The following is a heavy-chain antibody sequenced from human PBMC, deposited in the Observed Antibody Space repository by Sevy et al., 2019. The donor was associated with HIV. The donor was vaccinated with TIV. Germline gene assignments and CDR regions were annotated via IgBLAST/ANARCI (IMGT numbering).Heavy chain of an antibody. V-gene: IGHV1-18*01. CDR2: ISGYNGNI. CDR3: ARSGPSMVRGVIKASDI. D-gene: IGHD3-10*01. Sequence: ASVKVSCKASGYTFTSYGISWVRQAPGQGLEWMGWISGYNGNIKYAQKLQGRVTMTTDTSTSTAYMELRSLRSDDTAVYYCARSGPSMVRGVIKASDIWGQGTMVTVSS. J-gene: IGHJ3*02. CDR1: GYTFTSYG.